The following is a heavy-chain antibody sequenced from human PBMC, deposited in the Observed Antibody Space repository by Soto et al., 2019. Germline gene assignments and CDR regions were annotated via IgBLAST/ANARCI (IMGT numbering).Heavy chain of an antibody. CDR1: GGSISSYY. J-gene: IGHJ4*02. V-gene: IGHV4-59*08. D-gene: IGHD6-13*01. CDR2: IYYSGST. Sequence: SETLSLTCTVSGGSISSYYWSWIRQPPGKGLEWIGYIYYSGSTNYNPSLKSRVTISVDTSKNQFSLKLSSVTAADTTVYYCARHGARYSSSWYNYWGQGTLVTVS. CDR3: ARHGARYSSSWYNY.